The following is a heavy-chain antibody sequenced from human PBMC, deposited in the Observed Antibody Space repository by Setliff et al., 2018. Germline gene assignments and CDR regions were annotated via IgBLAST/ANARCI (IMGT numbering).Heavy chain of an antibody. CDR2: ISWDGGST. J-gene: IGHJ6*02. Sequence: PGGSLSLSCAASGFTFDDYAMHWVRQAPGKGLEWVSLISWDGGSTYYADSAKGRFTISRDNSKNSLYLQMNSLRAEDTALYYCAKDISQYYYYGMDVWGQGTTVTVSS. CDR1: GFTFDDYA. CDR3: AKDISQYYYYGMDV. V-gene: IGHV3-43D*04.